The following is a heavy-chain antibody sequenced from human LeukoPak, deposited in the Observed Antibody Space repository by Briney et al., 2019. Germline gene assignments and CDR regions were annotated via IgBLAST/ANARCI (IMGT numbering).Heavy chain of an antibody. V-gene: IGHV4-39*01. CDR3: ARGNDYDFWSGYCFWFDP. Sequence: SETLSLTCTVSGGSISSSSYYWGWIRQPPGKGLEWIGSIYYSGSTYYNPSLKSRVTISVDTSKNQFSLKLSSVTAADPAVYYCARGNDYDFWSGYCFWFDPWGQGTLVTVSS. CDR1: GGSISSSSYY. D-gene: IGHD3-3*01. J-gene: IGHJ5*02. CDR2: IYYSGST.